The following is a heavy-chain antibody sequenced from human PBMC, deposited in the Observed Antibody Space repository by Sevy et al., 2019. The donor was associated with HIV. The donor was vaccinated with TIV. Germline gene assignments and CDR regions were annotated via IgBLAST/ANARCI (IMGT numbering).Heavy chain of an antibody. D-gene: IGHD2-15*01. CDR3: ASEYCSGGSCFFDY. CDR2: IYAGGTA. J-gene: IGHJ4*02. Sequence: GGSLRLSCVVSGFDIRSNYMSWVRQAPGKGLEWVSHIYAGGTAYYAASVKGRFTFSRDDSKNTVSLQMRSLRVDNSAVYYCASEYCSGGSCFFDYWGQGIQVTVSS. CDR1: GFDIRSNY. V-gene: IGHV3-53*01.